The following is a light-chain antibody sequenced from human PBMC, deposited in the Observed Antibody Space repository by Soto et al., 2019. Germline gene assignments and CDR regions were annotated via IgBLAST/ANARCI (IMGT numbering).Light chain of an antibody. CDR2: GAS. Sequence: PGERATLSCRAIQSVSSSYLAWYQQKPGQAPRLLIYGASSRATGIPDRFSGSGSGTEFTLTISSLQSEDFTVYFCQQYDNWPPITFGQGTRLEIK. CDR1: QSVSSSY. CDR3: QQYDNWPPIT. J-gene: IGKJ5*01. V-gene: IGKV3D-15*01.